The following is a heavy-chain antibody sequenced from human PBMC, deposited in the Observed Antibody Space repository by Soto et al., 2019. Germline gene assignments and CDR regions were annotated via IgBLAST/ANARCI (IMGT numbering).Heavy chain of an antibody. V-gene: IGHV3-64D*06. CDR1: GFTFSSYA. CDR3: VKEGYYYDSSGYYYGWFDP. J-gene: IGHJ5*02. D-gene: IGHD3-22*01. CDR2: ISSNGGST. Sequence: EVQLVESGGGLVQPGGSLRLSCSASGFTFSSYAMHWVRQAPGKGLEYVSAISSNGGSTYYADSVKGRFTISRDNSKNRLYLQMSSLRAEYTAVYYCVKEGYYYDSSGYYYGWFDPWGQGTLVTVSS.